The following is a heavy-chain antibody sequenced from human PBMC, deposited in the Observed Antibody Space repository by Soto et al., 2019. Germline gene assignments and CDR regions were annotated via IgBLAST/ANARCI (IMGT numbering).Heavy chain of an antibody. CDR2: INRDGSST. D-gene: IGHD3-9*01. J-gene: IGHJ6*02. V-gene: IGHV3-74*01. CDR3: AKDPVRGRYFDWLLHSLLGMDV. Sequence: SGFTFSSYSMHWVRQAPGKGLVWVSRINRDGSSTNYADSVKGRFTISRDNSKNTLYLQMNSLRAKDTAVYYCAKDPVRGRYFDWLLHSLLGMDVWGQGTTVTVSS. CDR1: GFTFSSYS.